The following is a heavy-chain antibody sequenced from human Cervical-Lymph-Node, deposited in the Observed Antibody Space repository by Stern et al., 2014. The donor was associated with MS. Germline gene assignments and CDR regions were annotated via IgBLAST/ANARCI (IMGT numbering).Heavy chain of an antibody. D-gene: IGHD2-8*01. CDR2: ISYDGNHK. Sequence: QVQLVEPGGAVVQPGRSLRLSCAASGFTFSSYGMHWVRQAPGKGLEWVTVISYDGNHKYYAASVKGRFTISRDNSKNTLHLQMNSVTPDDTAIYYCARDYEDTSMLFDHWGQGTLVTVSS. V-gene: IGHV3-30*03. J-gene: IGHJ4*02. CDR1: GFTFSSYG. CDR3: ARDYEDTSMLFDH.